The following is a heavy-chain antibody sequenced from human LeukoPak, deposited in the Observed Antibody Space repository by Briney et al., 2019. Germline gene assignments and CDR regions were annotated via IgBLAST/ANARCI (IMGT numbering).Heavy chain of an antibody. CDR1: GYTFTGYY. Sequence: ASVKVSCKASGYTFTGYYMHWVRQAPGQGLEWMGWINPNSGGTNYAQKFQGRVTMTRDTSISTAYMELSRLRSDDTAVYYCAMGNYYGSGSYYNAPAHWGQGTLVTVSS. J-gene: IGHJ4*02. CDR2: INPNSGGT. CDR3: AMGNYYGSGSYYNAPAH. D-gene: IGHD3-10*01. V-gene: IGHV1-2*02.